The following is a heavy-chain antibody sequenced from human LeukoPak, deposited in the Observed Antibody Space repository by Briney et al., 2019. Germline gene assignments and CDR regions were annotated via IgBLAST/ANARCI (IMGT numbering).Heavy chain of an antibody. CDR2: IYSGGST. D-gene: IGHD3-3*01. CDR3: ARAPGMEWPYDAFDI. J-gene: IGHJ3*02. Sequence: GGSLRLSCAASGFTVSSNYMSWLRQAPGKGLEWVSVIYSGGSTYYADSVKGRFTISGDNSKNTLYLQMNSLRAEDTAVYYCARAPGMEWPYDAFDIWGQGTMVTVSS. CDR1: GFTVSSNY. V-gene: IGHV3-53*01.